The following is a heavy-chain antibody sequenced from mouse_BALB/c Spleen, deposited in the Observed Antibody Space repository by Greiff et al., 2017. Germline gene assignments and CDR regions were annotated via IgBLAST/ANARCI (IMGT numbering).Heavy chain of an antibody. CDR3: YGYDGWFAY. D-gene: IGHD2-2*01. J-gene: IGHJ3*01. CDR1: GFSLTSYG. V-gene: IGHV2-2*02. Sequence: VQRVESGPGLVQPSQSLSITCTVSGFSLTSYGVHWVRQSPGKGLEWLGVIWSGGSTDYNAAFISRLSISKDNSKSQVFFKMNSLQANDTAIYYCYGYDGWFAYWGQGTLVTVSA. CDR2: IWSGGST.